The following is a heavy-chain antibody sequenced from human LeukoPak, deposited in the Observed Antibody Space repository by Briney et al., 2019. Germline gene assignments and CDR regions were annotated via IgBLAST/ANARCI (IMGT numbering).Heavy chain of an antibody. Sequence: GASVKVSCKASGYTFTSYGNSWVRQAPGQGLEWMGWISAYNGNTNYAQKLQGRVTMTTDTSTSTAYMELRSLRSDDTAVYYCARWEYYYDSSGYYSWGQGTLVTVSS. CDR1: GYTFTSYG. D-gene: IGHD3-22*01. CDR3: ARWEYYYDSSGYYS. CDR2: ISAYNGNT. V-gene: IGHV1-18*01. J-gene: IGHJ4*02.